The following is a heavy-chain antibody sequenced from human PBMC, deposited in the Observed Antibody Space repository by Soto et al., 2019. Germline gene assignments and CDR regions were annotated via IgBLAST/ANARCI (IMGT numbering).Heavy chain of an antibody. CDR3: AREEGEGSMDV. V-gene: IGHV3-33*01. CDR2: IWYDGSDK. D-gene: IGHD2-21*01. CDR1: GFTFSTYD. Sequence: GESLKISCAGSGFTFSTYDMHWVRQAPGKGLEWVALIWYDGSDKYYADSVKGRFIISRDNSKNTLDLEMNSLRAEDTAVYYCAREEGEGSMDVWGQGTAVTVSS. J-gene: IGHJ6*02.